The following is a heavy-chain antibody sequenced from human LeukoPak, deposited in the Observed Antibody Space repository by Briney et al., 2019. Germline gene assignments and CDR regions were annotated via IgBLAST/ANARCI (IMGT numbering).Heavy chain of an antibody. J-gene: IGHJ4*02. CDR3: ASPIWFGELF. Sequence: GGSLRLSCAASGFTFSSYAMHWVRQAPGKGLEWVAVISYDGNNKYYADSVKGRFTISRDNSKNTLYLQMNSLIPEDTAVYYCASPIWFGELFWGQGTLVTVSS. CDR2: ISYDGNNK. CDR1: GFTFSSYA. V-gene: IGHV3-30*04. D-gene: IGHD3-10*01.